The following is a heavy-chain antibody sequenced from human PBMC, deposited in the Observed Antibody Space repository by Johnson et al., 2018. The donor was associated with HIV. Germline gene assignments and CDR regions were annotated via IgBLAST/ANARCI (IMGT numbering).Heavy chain of an antibody. D-gene: IGHD5-18*01. CDR1: GFTFDDYG. CDR3: TTVPVLYSL. J-gene: IGHJ3*01. CDR2: ISGSGGST. V-gene: IGHV3-23*04. Sequence: VQLVESGGGLVRPGGSLRLACAASGFTFDDYGMSWVRQAPGKGLEWVSAISGSGGSTYYADSVKGRFTISRDNSKNTLYLQMNSLKTEDTAVYYCTTVPVLYSLWGQGTMVTVSS.